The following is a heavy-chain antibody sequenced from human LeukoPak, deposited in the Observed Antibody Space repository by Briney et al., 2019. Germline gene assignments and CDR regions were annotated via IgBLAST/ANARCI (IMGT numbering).Heavy chain of an antibody. CDR3: ARDRRVTMTGGLGP. Sequence: GASVTVSCTASGGTFSSYAISWVRQAPGQGLEWMGGIIPIFGTANYAQKFQGRVTITADESTSTAYMELSSLRSEDTAVYYCARDRRVTMTGGLGPWGRGTLVTVSS. D-gene: IGHD3-22*01. CDR1: GGTFSSYA. J-gene: IGHJ2*01. CDR2: IIPIFGTA. V-gene: IGHV1-69*13.